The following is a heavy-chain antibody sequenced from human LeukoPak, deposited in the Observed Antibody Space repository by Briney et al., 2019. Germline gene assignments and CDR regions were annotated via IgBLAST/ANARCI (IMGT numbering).Heavy chain of an antibody. CDR1: GFTFSNSY. V-gene: IGHV4-59*01. D-gene: IGHD1-26*01. CDR2: IYYSGST. CDR3: AREWGGAFDI. J-gene: IGHJ3*02. Sequence: GSLRLSCAASGFTFSNSYMSWIRQPPGKGLEWIGYIYYSGSTNYNPSLKSRVTISVDTSKNQFSLKLSSVTAADTAVYYCAREWGGAFDIWGQGTMVTVSS.